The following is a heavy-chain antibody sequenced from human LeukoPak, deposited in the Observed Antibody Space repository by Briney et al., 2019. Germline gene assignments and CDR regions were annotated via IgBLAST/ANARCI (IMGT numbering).Heavy chain of an antibody. Sequence: GGSLRLSCAASGFTFSIYAMSWVRQAPGKGLEWVSAISGSGGSTYYADSVKGRFTISRDNSKNTLYLQMNSLRAEDTAVSYCAKDSYDFWSGGFFDYWGQGTLVTVSS. CDR1: GFTFSIYA. J-gene: IGHJ4*02. CDR2: ISGSGGST. D-gene: IGHD3-3*01. CDR3: AKDSYDFWSGGFFDY. V-gene: IGHV3-23*01.